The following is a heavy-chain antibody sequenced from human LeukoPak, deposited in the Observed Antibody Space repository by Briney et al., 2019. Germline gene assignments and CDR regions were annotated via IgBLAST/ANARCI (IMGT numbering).Heavy chain of an antibody. CDR3: AKSPPRFGSGWYEKFEKVSYYFDH. CDR2: ISPSGDIK. J-gene: IGHJ4*02. CDR1: GFTFSRHG. Sequence: PGGTLRLSCVASGFTFSRHGMNWVRQAPGKGLEWVSGISPSGDIKYYVDSVKGRFTLSRDNSKSTLFLQMNSLRAEDTAIYYCAKSPPRFGSGWYEKFEKVSYYFDHGGQETLVTVSS. D-gene: IGHD6-19*01. V-gene: IGHV3-23*01.